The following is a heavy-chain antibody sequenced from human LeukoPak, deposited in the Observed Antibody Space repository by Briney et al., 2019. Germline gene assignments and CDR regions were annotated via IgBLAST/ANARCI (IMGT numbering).Heavy chain of an antibody. J-gene: IGHJ4*02. CDR1: GAPITTGGFY. Sequence: KPSETLSLTCTVSGAPITTGGFYWGWIRQPPGTGLEWIGSFYYTGNSYYNPSLKSRVTISVDMSKIQVSLKLSSVTAADTAVYYCARTYSGTYYGFDYWGQGALVTVSS. CDR2: FYYTGNS. CDR3: ARTYSGTYYGFDY. D-gene: IGHD1-26*01. V-gene: IGHV4-39*01.